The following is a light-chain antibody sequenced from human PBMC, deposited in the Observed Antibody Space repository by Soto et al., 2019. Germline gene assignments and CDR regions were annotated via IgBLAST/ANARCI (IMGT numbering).Light chain of an antibody. CDR2: AAS. J-gene: IGKJ1*01. CDR3: QHSYTTPCT. Sequence: DIQMNQSPSSLSASVGDRVTITCRASQSITSYLNWYQQKPGKAPQLLIYAASSLQSGVPSRFSGSGSGTDFTLTISSLQPEDFATYFCQHSYTTPCTFGQGTKVEVK. CDR1: QSITSY. V-gene: IGKV1-39*01.